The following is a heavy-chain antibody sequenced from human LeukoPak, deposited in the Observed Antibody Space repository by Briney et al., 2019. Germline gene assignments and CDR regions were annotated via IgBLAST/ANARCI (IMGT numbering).Heavy chain of an antibody. D-gene: IGHD3-10*01. CDR1: GYTFTRYY. Sequence: GASVKVSCKASGYTFTRYYMHWVRQAPGQGLEWMGWIDPKSGATKYAQKFQGRVTMTRDTSIGTVYMELSRLRSDDTAVYYCAKFYYSGTGGDEWFDPWGQGTLVTVSS. CDR3: AKFYYSGTGGDEWFDP. CDR2: IDPKSGAT. J-gene: IGHJ5*02. V-gene: IGHV1-2*02.